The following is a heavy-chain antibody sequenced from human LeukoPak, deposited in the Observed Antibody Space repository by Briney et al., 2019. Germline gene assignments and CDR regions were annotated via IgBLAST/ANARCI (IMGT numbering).Heavy chain of an antibody. Sequence: GGSLRLSCAGSGFTLSNYWMSWIRQAPGKGLEWVANIKQDGSEKYYVDSVTGRFTISRDNANNSLYLQMISLRTEDTAEYYCARWATSHDFWGQGTLVTVSS. CDR2: IKQDGSEK. J-gene: IGHJ4*02. V-gene: IGHV3-7*01. CDR3: ARWATSHDF. CDR1: GFTLSNYW.